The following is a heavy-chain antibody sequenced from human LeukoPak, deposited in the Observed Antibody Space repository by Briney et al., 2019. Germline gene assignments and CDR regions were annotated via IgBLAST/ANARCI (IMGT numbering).Heavy chain of an antibody. Sequence: SETLSLTRTVSGGSISSYYWSWIRQPAGKGLEWIGRIYTSGSTNYNPSLKSRVTMSVDTSKNQFSLKLSSVTAADTAVYYCASAVSRGGSNAFDIWGQGTMVTVSS. V-gene: IGHV4-4*07. CDR1: GGSISSYY. J-gene: IGHJ3*02. CDR3: ASAVSRGGSNAFDI. CDR2: IYTSGST. D-gene: IGHD3-10*01.